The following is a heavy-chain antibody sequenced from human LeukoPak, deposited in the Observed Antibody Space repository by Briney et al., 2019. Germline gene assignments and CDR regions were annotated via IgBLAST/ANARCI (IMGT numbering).Heavy chain of an antibody. D-gene: IGHD3-3*01. CDR2: IYYSGST. V-gene: IGHV4-59*01. J-gene: IGHJ4*02. CDR3: VGSPTYYDFWSGYLRGFDY. Sequence: SETLSLTCTVPGGSISSYYWSWIRQPPGKGLEWIGYIYYSGSTNYNPSLKSRVTISVDTSKNQFSLKLSSVTAADTAVYYCVGSPTYYDFWSGYLRGFDYWGQGTLVTVSS. CDR1: GGSISSYY.